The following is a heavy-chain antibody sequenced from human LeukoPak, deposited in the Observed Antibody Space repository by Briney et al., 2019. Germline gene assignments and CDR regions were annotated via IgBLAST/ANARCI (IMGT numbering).Heavy chain of an antibody. CDR2: ISGSGGST. CDR1: GFTFSSYA. D-gene: IGHD3-3*01. J-gene: IGHJ6*02. V-gene: IGHV3-23*01. Sequence: GGSLRLSCAASGFTFSSYAMSWVRQAPGKGLEWVSAISGSGGSTYYADSVKGRFTISRDNSKNTLYLQMNSLRAEDTAVYYCAKESQSRITIFGVVIGQGVHHGMDVWGQGTTVTVSS. CDR3: AKESQSRITIFGVVIGQGVHHGMDV.